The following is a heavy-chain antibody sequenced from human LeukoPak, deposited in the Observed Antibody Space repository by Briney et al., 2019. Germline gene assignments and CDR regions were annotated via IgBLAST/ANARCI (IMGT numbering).Heavy chain of an antibody. CDR1: GFTFSSYS. V-gene: IGHV3-48*01. CDR2: ISSSSSTI. CDR3: ARGLSVED. D-gene: IGHD3-16*01. J-gene: IGHJ4*02. Sequence: PGGSLRLSCAASGFTFSSYSMNWVRQAPGKGLEWVSYISSSSSTIYYADSVKGRFTIFRDNAKKSLYLQMNSLRAEDTAVYYCARGLSVEDWGQGTLVTVSS.